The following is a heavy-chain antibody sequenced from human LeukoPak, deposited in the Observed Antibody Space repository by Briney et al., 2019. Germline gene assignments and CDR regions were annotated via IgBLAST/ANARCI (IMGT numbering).Heavy chain of an antibody. CDR1: GFSFSSYS. Sequence: GGSLRLSYAASGFSFSSYSMKWVRQAPGKGLEWLSYTSSGSSTIYYADAVKGRFVISRDNTKKTLDLEMNSLRAEDTAVYFCARADLYYDSSGYSLDYWGQGTLVTVSS. J-gene: IGHJ4*02. CDR3: ARADLYYDSSGYSLDY. CDR2: TSSGSSTI. D-gene: IGHD3-22*01. V-gene: IGHV3-48*04.